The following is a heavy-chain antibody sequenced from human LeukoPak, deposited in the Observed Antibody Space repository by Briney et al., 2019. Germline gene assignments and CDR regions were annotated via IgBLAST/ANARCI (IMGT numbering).Heavy chain of an antibody. CDR3: AKDMTMIVVVTLFDY. J-gene: IGHJ4*02. V-gene: IGHV3-23*01. D-gene: IGHD3-22*01. CDR1: GFTFSSYA. Sequence: GSLRLSCAASGFTFSSYAMSWVRQAPGKGLEWVSAISGSGGSTYYADSVKGRFTISRDNSKNTLSLQMNSLRAEDTAVYYCAKDMTMIVVVTLFDYWGQGTLVTVSS. CDR2: ISGSGGST.